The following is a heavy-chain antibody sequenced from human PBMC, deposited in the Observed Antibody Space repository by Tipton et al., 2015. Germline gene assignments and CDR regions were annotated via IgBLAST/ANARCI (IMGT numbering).Heavy chain of an antibody. D-gene: IGHD2-15*01. Sequence: TLSLTCTVSGGSISSFYWSWIRQPPGKGLEWIGYIYYSGSTNYNPSLKSRVTISVDASKSQFSLRLSSVTAADTAVYYCARGGWSLDYWGQGPLVTVSS. V-gene: IGHV4-59*01. CDR1: GGSISSFY. J-gene: IGHJ4*02. CDR2: IYYSGST. CDR3: ARGGWSLDY.